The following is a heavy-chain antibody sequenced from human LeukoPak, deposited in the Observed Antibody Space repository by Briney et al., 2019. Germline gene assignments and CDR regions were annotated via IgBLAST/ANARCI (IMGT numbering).Heavy chain of an antibody. CDR2: ISSGGSTI. J-gene: IGHJ4*02. D-gene: IGHD6-13*01. V-gene: IGHV3-11*01. Sequence: PGGSLRLSCAVSGFTFSDYYMSWIRQAPGKGLEWVSYISSGGSTISHADSVKGRFTISRDNAENSLYLQMNSLRDEDTAVYYCARRAAAGRCFAYWGQGTLVTVSS. CDR3: ARRAAAGRCFAY. CDR1: GFTFSDYY.